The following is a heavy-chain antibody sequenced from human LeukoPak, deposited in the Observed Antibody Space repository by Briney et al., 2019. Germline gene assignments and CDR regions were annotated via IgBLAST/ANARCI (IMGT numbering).Heavy chain of an antibody. J-gene: IGHJ4*02. CDR1: GFTFSSYA. V-gene: IGHV4-34*01. Sequence: GSLRLSCAASGFTFSSYAMSWIRQPPGKGLEWIGEINHSGSTNYNPSLKSRVTISVDTSKNQFSLKLSSVTAADTAVYYCARGPIAAERSTSKRAATYDYWGQGTLVTVSS. CDR3: ARGPIAAERSTSKRAATYDY. CDR2: INHSGST. D-gene: IGHD2-15*01.